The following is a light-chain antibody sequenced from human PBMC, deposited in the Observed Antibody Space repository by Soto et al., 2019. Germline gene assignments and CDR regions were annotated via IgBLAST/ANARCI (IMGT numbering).Light chain of an antibody. CDR1: QSVSS. CDR2: GAS. V-gene: IGKV3-20*01. J-gene: IGKJ2*01. CDR3: QLYGCTRHT. Sequence: EIVLTQSPGTLSLSPGERATLSCRASQSVSSLAWYQQRPGQAPRLLIYGASSRATGIPDRFSGSGSGTDFTLTSTSLEPKDFAADYCQLYGCTRHTIGQGTKLEIK.